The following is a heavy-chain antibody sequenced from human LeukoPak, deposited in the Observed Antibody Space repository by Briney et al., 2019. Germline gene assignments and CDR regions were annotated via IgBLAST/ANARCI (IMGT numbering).Heavy chain of an antibody. D-gene: IGHD1-1*01. J-gene: IGHJ4*02. CDR2: IYASGST. CDR1: GGSVNSYS. CDR3: ARFHVSGTFDY. V-gene: IGHV4-4*07. Sequence: PSETLSLTCTVSGGSVNSYSWSWIRQPAGKGLEWIGRIYASGSTNYNPSLKSRVTMSVDTSKNHFSLKLSSVTAADTAVYYCARFHVSGTFDYWGQGTLVTVSS.